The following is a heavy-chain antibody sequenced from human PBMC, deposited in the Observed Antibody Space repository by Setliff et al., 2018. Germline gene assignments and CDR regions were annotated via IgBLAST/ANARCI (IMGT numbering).Heavy chain of an antibody. D-gene: IGHD2-21*01. J-gene: IGHJ6*02. CDR1: GFAFNTYW. Sequence: GGSLRLSCAASGFAFNTYWMHWVRQVPGKGLVWVARINGDGSVANYADAVKGRFTISRDSAKNTLSLQMNTLKAEDTAVYYCTRDIVVFTDIDYYYSGMDVWGQGTAVTVSS. V-gene: IGHV3-74*01. CDR3: TRDIVVFTDIDYYYSGMDV. CDR2: INGDGSVA.